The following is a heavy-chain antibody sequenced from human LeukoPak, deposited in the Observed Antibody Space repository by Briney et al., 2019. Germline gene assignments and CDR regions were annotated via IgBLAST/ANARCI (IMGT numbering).Heavy chain of an antibody. CDR2: IYYSGST. V-gene: IGHV4-59*01. J-gene: IGHJ4*02. CDR3: ARVNSGFESQLWFGEFYYFFDY. D-gene: IGHD3-10*01. Sequence: SETLSLTCTVSGGSISSYYWSWIRQPPGKGLEWIGYIYYSGSTNYNPSLKSRVTISVDTSKNQFSLKLSSVTAADTAVYYCARVNSGFESQLWFGEFYYFFDYWGQGTLVTVSS. CDR1: GGSISSYY.